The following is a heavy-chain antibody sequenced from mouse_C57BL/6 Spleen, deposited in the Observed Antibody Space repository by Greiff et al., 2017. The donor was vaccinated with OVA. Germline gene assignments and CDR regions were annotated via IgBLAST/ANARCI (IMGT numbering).Heavy chain of an antibody. Sequence: DVHLVESGGGLVKPGGSLKLSCAASGFTFSDYGMHWVRQAPEKGLEWVADISSGSSTIYYADTVKGRFTISRDNAKNTLFLQMTSLRSEDTAMYYCARQGFYAMDYWGQGTSVTVSS. CDR2: ISSGSSTI. V-gene: IGHV5-17*01. J-gene: IGHJ4*01. CDR1: GFTFSDYG. CDR3: ARQGFYAMDY.